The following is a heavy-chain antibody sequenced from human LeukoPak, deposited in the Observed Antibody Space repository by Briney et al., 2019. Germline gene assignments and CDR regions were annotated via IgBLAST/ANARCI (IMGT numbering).Heavy chain of an antibody. Sequence: GASVNVSFKASGYTFTSYGISWVRQAPGQGLEWMGWISAYNGNTNYAQKLQGRVTMTTDTSTSTAYMELRSLRSDDTAVYYCARVIESLGDWFDPWGQGTLVTVSS. D-gene: IGHD1-26*01. CDR2: ISAYNGNT. CDR1: GYTFTSYG. CDR3: ARVIESLGDWFDP. J-gene: IGHJ5*02. V-gene: IGHV1-18*01.